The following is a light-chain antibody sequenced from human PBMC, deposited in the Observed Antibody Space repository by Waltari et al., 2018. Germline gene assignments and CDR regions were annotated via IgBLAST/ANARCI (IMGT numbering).Light chain of an antibody. J-gene: IGKJ3*01. CDR3: QQSYSTPGGFT. CDR1: QSISSY. CDR2: AAS. Sequence: DIQMTQSPSSLSASVGDRVTITCRASQSISSYLNWYQQKPGKVPKLLIYAASSLQSGVPSRFSGSGSGTDFTLTISSLQPEDFATYYCQQSYSTPGGFTFGPGTKVDIK. V-gene: IGKV1-39*01.